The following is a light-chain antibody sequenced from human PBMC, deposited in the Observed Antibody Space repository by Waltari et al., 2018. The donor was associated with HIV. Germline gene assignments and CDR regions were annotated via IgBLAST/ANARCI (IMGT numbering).Light chain of an antibody. V-gene: IGKV3-11*01. J-gene: IGKJ4*01. CDR1: HSINSY. CDR3: QQRASWPPLT. CDR2: DAS. Sequence: EIVLTQSPDTLSLSPGETASHSINSYLAWYQQKPGQAPRLLIFDASQRAAGIPVRFSGSGSGTDFTLTISSLEPEDFAVYYCQQRASWPPLTFGGGTKVEIK.